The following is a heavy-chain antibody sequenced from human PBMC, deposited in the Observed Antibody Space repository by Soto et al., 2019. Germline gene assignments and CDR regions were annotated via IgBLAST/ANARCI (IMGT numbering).Heavy chain of an antibody. CDR2: GGTAGDT. CDR1: GFTFSSYD. Sequence: EVQLVESGGGLVQPGGSLRLSCAASGFTFSSYDMHWVRQATGKGLEWVSAGGTAGDTYYPGSVKGRFTISREHAKNSLYLQMNSLRAGDTAVYYCARAPPGGYHYYYGLDVWGQGTTVTVSS. V-gene: IGHV3-13*04. D-gene: IGHD3-22*01. CDR3: ARAPPGGYHYYYGLDV. J-gene: IGHJ6*02.